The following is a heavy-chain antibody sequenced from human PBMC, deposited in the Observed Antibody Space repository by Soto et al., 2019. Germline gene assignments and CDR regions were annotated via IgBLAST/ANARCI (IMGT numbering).Heavy chain of an antibody. Sequence: GGSLRLSCAASGFTFSSYEMNWVRQAPGKGLEWVSYISSSGSTIYYADSVKGRFTISRDNAKNSLYLQMNSLRAEDTAFYYCARLGQLVLDVSIVYWGQGTLVTVSS. J-gene: IGHJ4*02. CDR3: ARLGQLVLDVSIVY. CDR2: ISSSGSTI. V-gene: IGHV3-48*03. D-gene: IGHD6-6*01. CDR1: GFTFSSYE.